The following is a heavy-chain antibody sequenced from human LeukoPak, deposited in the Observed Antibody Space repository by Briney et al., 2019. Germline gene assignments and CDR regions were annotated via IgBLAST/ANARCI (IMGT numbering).Heavy chain of an antibody. Sequence: ASVKVSCKASGYTFTSYGISWVRRAPGQGLEWMGWISAYNGNTNYAQKLQGRVTMTTDTSTSTAYMELRSLRSDDTAVYYCARDLAYCGGDCYSPDDAFDIWGQGTMVTVSS. CDR1: GYTFTSYG. D-gene: IGHD2-21*01. J-gene: IGHJ3*02. CDR3: ARDLAYCGGDCYSPDDAFDI. V-gene: IGHV1-18*01. CDR2: ISAYNGNT.